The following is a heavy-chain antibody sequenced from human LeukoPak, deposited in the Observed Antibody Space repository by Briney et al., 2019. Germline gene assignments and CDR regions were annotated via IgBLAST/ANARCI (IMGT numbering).Heavy chain of an antibody. CDR3: ASLYYNEYYFDY. J-gene: IGHJ4*02. CDR2: IYSGGST. V-gene: IGHV3-53*01. CDR1: GFTVSSNY. D-gene: IGHD2-8*01. Sequence: PGGSLRLSCAASGFTVSSNYMSWVRQAPGKGLEWVSVIYSGGSTYYADSVTGRFTISRDNSKNTLYLQMNSLRAEDTAVYYCASLYYNEYYFDYWGQGTLVTVSS.